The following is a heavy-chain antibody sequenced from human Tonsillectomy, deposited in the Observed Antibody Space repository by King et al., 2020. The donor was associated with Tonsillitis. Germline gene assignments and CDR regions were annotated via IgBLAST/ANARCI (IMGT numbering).Heavy chain of an antibody. CDR1: GGSFSGYY. D-gene: IGHD5-24*01. V-gene: IGHV4-34*01. CDR2: INHSGST. Sequence: VQLQQWGAGLLKPSETLSLTCAVYGGSFSGYYWSWIRQPPGKGLEWIGEINHSGSTNYNPSLKSRVTISVDTSKNQFSLKLSSVTAADTAVYYCASVEMATKPIDYWGQGTLVTVSS. J-gene: IGHJ4*02. CDR3: ASVEMATKPIDY.